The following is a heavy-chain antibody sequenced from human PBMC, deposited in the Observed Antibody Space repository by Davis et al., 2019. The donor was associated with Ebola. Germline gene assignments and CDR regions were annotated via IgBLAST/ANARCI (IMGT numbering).Heavy chain of an antibody. CDR1: GFTFSGSA. CDR3: TIMSIYCSGGRCGSGWYGMDV. D-gene: IGHD2-15*01. J-gene: IGHJ6*02. CDR2: IRSKANSYAT. Sequence: GESLKISCAASGFTFSGSAMHWVCQASGKGLEWVGRIRSKANSYATAYAASVKGRFTISRDDSKNTAYLQMNSLKTEDTAVYYCTIMSIYCSGGRCGSGWYGMDVWGQGTTVTVSS. V-gene: IGHV3-73*01.